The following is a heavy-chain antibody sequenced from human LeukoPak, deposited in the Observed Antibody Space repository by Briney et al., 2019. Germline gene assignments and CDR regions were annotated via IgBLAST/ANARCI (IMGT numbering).Heavy chain of an antibody. D-gene: IGHD3-10*01. V-gene: IGHV3-23*01. Sequence: GGSLRLSCAASGFTFNNYAMNWVRQAPGKGLEWVSDLSTSGDNTYYTNSVKGRFTISRDNSKNTLYLQMNSLRAEDTAVYYCAKALRITMVREPYYFDYWGQGTLVTVSS. CDR2: LSTSGDNT. CDR1: GFTFNNYA. CDR3: AKALRITMVREPYYFDY. J-gene: IGHJ4*02.